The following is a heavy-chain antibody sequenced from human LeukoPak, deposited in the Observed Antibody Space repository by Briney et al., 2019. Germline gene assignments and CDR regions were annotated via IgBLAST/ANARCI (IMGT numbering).Heavy chain of an antibody. Sequence: SVKVSCKASGGTFNSYAISWERQAPGQGLEWMGAVIPIFSTTNYAQKFQGRVAITTDESTNTAYMELTSLKSEDTAVYYCARAPPKQLLHLYWGQGTLVTVSS. CDR2: VIPIFSTT. CDR1: GGTFNSYA. CDR3: ARAPPKQLLHLY. J-gene: IGHJ4*02. D-gene: IGHD6-13*01. V-gene: IGHV1-69*05.